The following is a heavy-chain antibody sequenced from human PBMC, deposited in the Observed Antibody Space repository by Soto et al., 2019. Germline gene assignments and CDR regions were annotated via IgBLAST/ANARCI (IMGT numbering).Heavy chain of an antibody. Sequence: GGSLRLSCAASGFTFSSYAMSWVRHALGKCLEWVAAISGSGGSAYYADSVKGRVTNSRDNSKNTTYLQMNRQRSKRTAVYYCSKGRDIVATITGFDYWGQGTLVTVSS. D-gene: IGHD5-12*01. J-gene: IGHJ4*02. CDR1: GFTFSSYA. CDR3: SKGRDIVATITGFDY. V-gene: IGHV3-23*01. CDR2: ISGSGGSA.